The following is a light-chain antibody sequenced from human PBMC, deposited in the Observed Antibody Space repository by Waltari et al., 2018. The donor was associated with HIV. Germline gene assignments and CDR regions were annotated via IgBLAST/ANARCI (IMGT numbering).Light chain of an antibody. CDR1: NSNIGAGYD. CDR2: GDT. J-gene: IGLJ3*02. V-gene: IGLV1-40*01. Sequence: SVLAQPPSVSGAPGQWVSSSCTGNNSNIGAGYDVHCYRHSPGTAPKLVIYGDTIRPSGVPDRFSGSRSGNSVTLDIAGLRAEDEADYFCQSYDSSLSGLWVFGAGTKLTVL. CDR3: QSYDSSLSGLWV.